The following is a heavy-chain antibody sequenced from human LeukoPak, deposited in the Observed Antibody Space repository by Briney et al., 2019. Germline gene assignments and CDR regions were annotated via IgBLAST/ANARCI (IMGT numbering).Heavy chain of an antibody. V-gene: IGHV4-39*07. CDR3: ARVFGQPARTYSGSYKSGPIDY. J-gene: IGHJ4*02. D-gene: IGHD1-26*01. CDR2: INHSGST. Sequence: SETLSLTCTVSGGSISGSTYYWGWIRQPPGKGLEWIGEINHSGSTDYNPSLKSRVTISVDTSKNQFSLKLSSVTAADTAVYYCARVFGQPARTYSGSYKSGPIDYWGQGTLVTVSS. CDR1: GGSISGSTYY.